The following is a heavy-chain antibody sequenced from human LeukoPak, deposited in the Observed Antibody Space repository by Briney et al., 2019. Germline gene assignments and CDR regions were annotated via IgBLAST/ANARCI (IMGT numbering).Heavy chain of an antibody. CDR1: GGSISNYY. V-gene: IGHV4-59*08. J-gene: IGHJ3*02. D-gene: IGHD3-16*01. CDR2: FYYSGST. Sequence: TSETLSLTCAVSGGSISNYYWTWIRQPPGKGLECIGYFYYSGSTNYNPSLKSRVTISVDTSKKQFSLKLSSVTAADTAVYYCARLGQPNAFDIWGQGTMVTVSS. CDR3: ARLGQPNAFDI.